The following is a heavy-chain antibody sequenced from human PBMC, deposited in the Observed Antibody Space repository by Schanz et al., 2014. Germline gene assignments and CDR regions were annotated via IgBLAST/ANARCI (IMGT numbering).Heavy chain of an antibody. Sequence: QVQLVQSGAEVEKPGASVTVSCKASGYMYTSHFLHWVRQAPGQGFEWIGLINPIDGSTTYPLRFHGRITMTRDTSTTTFYMDLSSLGSEDTAVYYCVILPRDNSALGPWGQGTLVTVSS. D-gene: IGHD6-25*01. J-gene: IGHJ5*02. V-gene: IGHV1-46*01. CDR2: INPIDGST. CDR3: VILPRDNSALGP. CDR1: GYMYTSHF.